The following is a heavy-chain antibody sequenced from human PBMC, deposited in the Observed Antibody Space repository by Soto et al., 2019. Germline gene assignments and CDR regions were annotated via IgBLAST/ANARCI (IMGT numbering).Heavy chain of an antibody. D-gene: IGHD6-19*01. V-gene: IGHV1-69*01. CDR1: RVAFSKFI. CDR2: IIPIFGTA. Sequence: QAQLEQSGGEVKKPGSSVKVSCKASRVAFSKFIVTWVRQAPGLGLEWVGGIIPIFGTANYAQKFQGRVTITADESTSTSYMEVNNLRSEDTVVYYCAKVRYSSPIGYYYGMDVWGQGTTVTVSS. CDR3: AKVRYSSPIGYYYGMDV. J-gene: IGHJ6*02.